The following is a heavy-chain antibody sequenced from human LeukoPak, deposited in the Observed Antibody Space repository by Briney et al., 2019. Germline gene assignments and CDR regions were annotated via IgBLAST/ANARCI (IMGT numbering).Heavy chain of an antibody. J-gene: IGHJ4*02. V-gene: IGHV3-74*01. D-gene: IGHD3-16*02. CDR3: ARWGVWGSYRPIDY. CDR2: INNDGSST. Sequence: GGSLRLSCAASGFTFSSYWMHWVRQAPGKGLVWVSRINNDGSSTSYADSVKGRFTIPRDNAKNTLYLQMNSLRAEDTAVYYCARWGVWGSYRPIDYWGQGSLVTVSS. CDR1: GFTFSSYW.